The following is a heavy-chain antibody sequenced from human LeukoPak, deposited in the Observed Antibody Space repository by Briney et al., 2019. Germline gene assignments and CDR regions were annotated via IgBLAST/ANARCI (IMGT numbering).Heavy chain of an antibody. J-gene: IGHJ4*02. CDR1: GYTFTSYD. D-gene: IGHD3-22*01. V-gene: IGHV1-8*01. Sequence: ASVKVSCKASGYTFTSYDINWVRQATGQGLEWMGWMNPNSGNTGYAQKFQGRVTVTRNTSISTAYMELSSLRSEDTAVYYCARLGAGYYDSSGYWSFDYWGQGTLVTVSS. CDR2: MNPNSGNT. CDR3: ARLGAGYYDSSGYWSFDY.